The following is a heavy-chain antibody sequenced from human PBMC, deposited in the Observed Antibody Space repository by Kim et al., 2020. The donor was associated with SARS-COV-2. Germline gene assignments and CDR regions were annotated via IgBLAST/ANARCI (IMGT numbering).Heavy chain of an antibody. CDR1: GFTFSSYA. V-gene: IGHV3-23*01. CDR2: ISGVAGRRT. Sequence: GGSLRLSCAASGFTFSSYAMNWVRQAPGKGLEWVSTISGVAGRRTYSAASVKGRITISRDNSKKTLYLQMNGLSADDTAVYYCAKERGYDNNYWYFDFWGRGTLVTVS. D-gene: IGHD5-12*01. J-gene: IGHJ2*01. CDR3: AKERGYDNNYWYFDF.